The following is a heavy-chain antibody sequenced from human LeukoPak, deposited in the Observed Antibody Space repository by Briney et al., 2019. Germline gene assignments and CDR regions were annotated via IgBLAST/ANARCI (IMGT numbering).Heavy chain of an antibody. CDR3: ARAPYSYGYFRNDY. D-gene: IGHD5-18*01. J-gene: IGHJ4*02. Sequence: SCKASGYSFTGYYLNWVRQAPGKGLEWVAKIKQDGSEKYYVDSVKGRFTISRDNAKNSLYLQMNSLRAEDTAVYYCARAPYSYGYFRNDYWGQGTLVSVSS. V-gene: IGHV3-7*05. CDR1: GYSFTGYY. CDR2: IKQDGSEK.